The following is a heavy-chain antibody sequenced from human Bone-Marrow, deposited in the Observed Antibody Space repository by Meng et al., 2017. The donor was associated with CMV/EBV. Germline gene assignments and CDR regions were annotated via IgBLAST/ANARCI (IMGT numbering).Heavy chain of an antibody. Sequence: FSNAWMNWVRQAPVKGLEWVGRIKSKTDGGTTDYAAPVKGRFTISRDDSKNTLFLQMNSLKTEDTAVYYCTTHPGSVPAAFDWYFDLWGRGTLVTVSS. V-gene: IGHV3-15*07. CDR3: TTHPGSVPAAFDWYFDL. CDR1: FSNAW. D-gene: IGHD2-2*01. CDR2: IKSKTDGGTT. J-gene: IGHJ2*01.